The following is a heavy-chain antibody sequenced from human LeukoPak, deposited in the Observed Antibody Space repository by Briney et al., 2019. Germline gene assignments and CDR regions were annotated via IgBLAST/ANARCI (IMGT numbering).Heavy chain of an antibody. CDR3: ARDLRVVITGSFDS. D-gene: IGHD3-22*01. V-gene: IGHV3-20*04. Sequence: GGSLRLSCAASGFSFDDYGLTWVRQAPGKGLGWVSGINWNGDSTDYADSVKGRFTISRDNAKNSLYLQMNSLRAEDTALYYCARDLRVVITGSFDSWGQGTLVTVSS. J-gene: IGHJ4*02. CDR2: INWNGDST. CDR1: GFSFDDYG.